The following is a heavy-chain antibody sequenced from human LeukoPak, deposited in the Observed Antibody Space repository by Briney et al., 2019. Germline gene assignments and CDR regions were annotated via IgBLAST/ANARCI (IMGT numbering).Heavy chain of an antibody. CDR2: ISSNGGST. V-gene: IGHV3-64*01. Sequence: GGSLRLSCAASGFTFSSYEMNWVRQAPGKGLEYVSAISSNGGSTYYANSVKGRFTISRDNSKNTLYLQMGSLRAEDMAVYYCARDQGGAGQTLDYWGQGTLVTVSS. D-gene: IGHD3-10*01. CDR1: GFTFSSYE. J-gene: IGHJ4*02. CDR3: ARDQGGAGQTLDY.